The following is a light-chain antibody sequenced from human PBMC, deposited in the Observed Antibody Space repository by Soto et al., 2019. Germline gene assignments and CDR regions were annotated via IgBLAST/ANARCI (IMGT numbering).Light chain of an antibody. V-gene: IGLV2-14*01. J-gene: IGLJ1*01. CDR3: SSYTSTSTRV. CDR2: EVS. Sequence: QSALTQPAFVSGSPGQTITISCTGTSSDVGGYNYVSWYQHPPGKAPKLMICEVSNRPSGVSNRFSDSKSGNTASLTISGLQAEDEADFDCSSYTSTSTRVFGTGTKLTVL. CDR1: SSDVGGYNY.